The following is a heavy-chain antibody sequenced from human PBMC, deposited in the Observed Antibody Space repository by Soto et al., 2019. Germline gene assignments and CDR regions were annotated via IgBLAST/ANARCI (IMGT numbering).Heavy chain of an antibody. CDR1: GFTFKNYA. J-gene: IGHJ4*02. Sequence: GGSLRLSCAASGFTFKNYAINWVRQSPGKGLERVSVISGSAGSTYYADSAKGRFTITRDNSKNTPYLQMSSLRAEDTAVYYCAKAGGAAGTVDYFDYWGQGTLVTVSS. D-gene: IGHD6-13*01. CDR3: AKAGGAAGTVDYFDY. V-gene: IGHV3-23*01. CDR2: ISGSAGST.